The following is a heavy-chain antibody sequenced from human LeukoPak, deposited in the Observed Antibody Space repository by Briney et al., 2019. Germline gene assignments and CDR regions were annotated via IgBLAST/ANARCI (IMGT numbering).Heavy chain of an antibody. V-gene: IGHV3-23*01. CDR3: ALRNYDSSGYWTYYFDY. D-gene: IGHD3-22*01. CDR2: ISGSGGST. J-gene: IGHJ4*02. Sequence: GGSLRLSCAASGFTFSSYAMSWVRQAPGKGLGWVSAISGSGGSTYYADSVKGRFTISRDNSKNTLYLQMNSLRAEDTAVYYCALRNYDSSGYWTYYFDYWGQGTLVTVSS. CDR1: GFTFSSYA.